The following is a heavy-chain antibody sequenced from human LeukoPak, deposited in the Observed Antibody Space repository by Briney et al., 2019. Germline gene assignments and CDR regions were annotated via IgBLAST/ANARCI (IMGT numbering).Heavy chain of an antibody. J-gene: IGHJ5*02. V-gene: IGHV5-51*01. Sequence: GESLKISCKGSGYSFTNYWIGWVRQMPGKGLEWMGIIYPGDSDTRYSPSFQGQVTISADKSISTAYLQWSSLKASDTAMYYCAREPSLYCSGGSCYSGGRWFDPWGQGTLVTVSS. CDR2: IYPGDSDT. D-gene: IGHD2-15*01. CDR3: AREPSLYCSGGSCYSGGRWFDP. CDR1: GYSFTNYW.